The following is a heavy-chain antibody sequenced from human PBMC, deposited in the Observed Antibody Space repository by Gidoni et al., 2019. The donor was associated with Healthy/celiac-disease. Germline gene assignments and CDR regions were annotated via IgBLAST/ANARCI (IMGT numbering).Heavy chain of an antibody. D-gene: IGHD2-21*02. Sequence: QLPQSGAEGKTPGSSVKVSCKASGGTISSYTISWVRPAPGQGLEWRGRIIPILGIANYAQEFQGRDTVAAGNSTGTGYMTLGSLIWRYTAVYSGAMHYCVMVTAIHVPFDYWGQGTLVTVSS. CDR2: IIPILGIA. CDR1: GGTISSYT. V-gene: IGHV1-69*02. J-gene: IGHJ4*02. CDR3: AMHYCVMVTAIHVPFDY.